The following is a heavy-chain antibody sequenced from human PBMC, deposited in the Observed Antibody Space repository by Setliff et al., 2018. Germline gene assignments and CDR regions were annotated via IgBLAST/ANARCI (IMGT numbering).Heavy chain of an antibody. CDR1: GFTFSSYW. V-gene: IGHV3-74*01. D-gene: IGHD3-10*01. CDR2: INSDGSST. J-gene: IGHJ6*03. CDR3: ARKVYELIAGSHYYVDL. Sequence: GGSLRLSCAASGFTFSSYWMHWVRQAPGKGLVWVSRINSDGSSTSYADSVKGRFTISRDNSRSMLYLQMDSLKDEDTAVYYCARKVYELIAGSHYYVDLWGKGTTVTVSS.